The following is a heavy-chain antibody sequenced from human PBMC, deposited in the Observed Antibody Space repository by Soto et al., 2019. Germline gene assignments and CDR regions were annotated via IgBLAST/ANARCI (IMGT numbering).Heavy chain of an antibody. CDR2: VDHSGST. V-gene: IGHV4-38-2*01. CDR1: GDVITSGYY. J-gene: IGHJ4*02. Sequence: AETLCLTCGVSGDVITSGYYWGWIRQPPGKGLQWIGTVDHSGSTYYDPSLQGRVTISIDTSKNQFSLKLTSVTAADTALYYCSRYFHTYSGTTVWGQGKLVTAPQ. D-gene: IGHD5-12*01. CDR3: SRYFHTYSGTTV.